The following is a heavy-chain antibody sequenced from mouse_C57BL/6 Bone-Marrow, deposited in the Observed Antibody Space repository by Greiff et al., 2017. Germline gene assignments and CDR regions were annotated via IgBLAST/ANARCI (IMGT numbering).Heavy chain of an antibody. J-gene: IGHJ1*03. V-gene: IGHV1-85*01. Sequence: QVQLQQSGPELVKPGASVKLSCKASGYTFTSYDINWVKQRPGQGLEWIGWIYPRDGSTKYNEKFKGKATLTVDTSSSTAYMELHSLTSEDSAVYFCAIDYGSCYYDIDVWGTGTTVTVSS. CDR2: IYPRDGST. CDR3: AIDYGSCYYDIDV. D-gene: IGHD1-1*01. CDR1: GYTFTSYD.